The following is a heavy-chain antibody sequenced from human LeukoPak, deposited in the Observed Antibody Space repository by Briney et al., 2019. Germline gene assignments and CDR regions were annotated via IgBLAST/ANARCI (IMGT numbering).Heavy chain of an antibody. CDR3: ARHVLGSESYYKPIDY. J-gene: IGHJ4*02. Sequence: PSETLSLTCTVSGGSVSRGSYYWSWTRQPPGKGLEWIGYIHHSGTTNYSPSLKSRVTISVDMSKNQFFLNLTSVTAADTAVYYCARHVLGSESYYKPIDYWGQARLASVSS. CDR1: GGSVSRGSYY. V-gene: IGHV4-61*01. CDR2: IHHSGTT. D-gene: IGHD3-10*01.